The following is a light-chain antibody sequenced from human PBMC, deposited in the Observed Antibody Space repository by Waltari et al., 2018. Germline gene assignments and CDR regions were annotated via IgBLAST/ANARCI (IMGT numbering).Light chain of an antibody. V-gene: IGKV1-39*01. CDR3: QQANSFLSIT. CDR1: QSITRY. Sequence: DIQMTQSPSSLSASVGDRVTITCRASQSITRYLNWYQQKPGKAPKLLIYTTSTLQSDIPSRFSGSGSGTDFTLTISSLQPEDFATYYCQQANSFLSITFGQGTRLEIK. CDR2: TTS. J-gene: IGKJ5*01.